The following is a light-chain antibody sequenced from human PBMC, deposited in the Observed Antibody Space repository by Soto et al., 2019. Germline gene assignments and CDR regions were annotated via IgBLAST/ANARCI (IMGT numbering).Light chain of an antibody. V-gene: IGLV1-47*01. J-gene: IGLJ2*01. CDR2: RNN. Sequence: QSVLTQPPSVSGTPGQRVIISCSGSSSNIGSNYVYWYQQLPGTAPKLLIYRNNQRPSGVPDRFAISASGTSASLAISGLRSEDEGEYYCAAWDDSLGGHVVFGGGTKLTVL. CDR1: SSNIGSNY. CDR3: AAWDDSLGGHVV.